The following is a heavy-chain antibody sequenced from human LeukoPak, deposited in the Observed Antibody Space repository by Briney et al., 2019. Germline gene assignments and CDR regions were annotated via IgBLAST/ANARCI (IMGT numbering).Heavy chain of an antibody. J-gene: IGHJ3*02. Sequence: GGSLRLSCAVSGFTFSHYWMSWVRQAPGKGLEWVANIKQDGSEKYYVDSVKGRFTISRDNSWNTLYLQMSSLRAEDTAVYYCAKDQVISGSEASDIWGQGTMVTVSS. V-gene: IGHV3-7*03. CDR3: AKDQVISGSEASDI. CDR2: IKQDGSEK. CDR1: GFTFSHYW. D-gene: IGHD2-21*01.